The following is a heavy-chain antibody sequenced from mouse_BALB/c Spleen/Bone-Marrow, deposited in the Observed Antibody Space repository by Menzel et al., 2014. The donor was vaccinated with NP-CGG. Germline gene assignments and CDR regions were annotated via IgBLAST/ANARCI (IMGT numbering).Heavy chain of an antibody. CDR3: TRSGYGSSSLDY. CDR1: GYTFTSYW. Sequence: QVQLQQSGAELVRPGASVKLSCKASGYTFTSYWINWVKQRPGQGLEWIGNIYPXDSYTNYNQKFKDKATLTVDKSSSTAYMQLSSPTSEDSAVYYCTRSGYGSSSLDYWGQGTTLTVSS. J-gene: IGHJ2*01. CDR2: IYPXDSYT. V-gene: IGHV1-69*02. D-gene: IGHD1-1*01.